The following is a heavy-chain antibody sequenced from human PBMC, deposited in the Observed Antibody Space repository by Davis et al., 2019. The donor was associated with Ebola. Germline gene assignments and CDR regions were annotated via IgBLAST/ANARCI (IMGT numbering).Heavy chain of an antibody. CDR3: ARGCSSTSCYWYYYGMDV. Sequence: MPSETLSLTCAVYGGSFSGYYWSWIRQPPGKGLEWIGEINHSGSTYYNPSLKSRVTISVDTSKNQFSLKLSSVTAADTAVYYCARGCSSTSCYWYYYGMDVWGQGTTVTVSS. D-gene: IGHD2-2*01. CDR2: INHSGST. CDR1: GGSFSGYY. V-gene: IGHV4-34*01. J-gene: IGHJ6*02.